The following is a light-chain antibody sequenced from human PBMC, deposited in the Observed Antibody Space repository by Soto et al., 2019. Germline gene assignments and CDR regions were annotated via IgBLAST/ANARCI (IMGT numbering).Light chain of an antibody. CDR3: PQHRSYPVT. Sequence: DIQMTHSPSTLSASVGDRVTITCRASQGIAIWLSWYQQKPGKAPNLIIYDASNLKSGVPSRFSGSGSGKEFTLTISSLQPEDFPSYYSPQHRSYPVTFGGGTKVEIX. CDR2: DAS. V-gene: IGKV1-5*01. J-gene: IGKJ4*01. CDR1: QGIAIW.